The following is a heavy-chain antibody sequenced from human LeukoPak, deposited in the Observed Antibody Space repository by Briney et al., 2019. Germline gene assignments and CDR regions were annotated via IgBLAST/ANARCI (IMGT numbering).Heavy chain of an antibody. V-gene: IGHV6-1*01. CDR1: GDSVSSNSAA. J-gene: IGHJ4*02. CDR2: TFYRSKWYN. Sequence: SQTLSLTCAISGDSVSSNSAAWNWVRQSPERGLEWLGRTFYRSKWYNEYAVSVKGRITINPDTSKNQFSLQVNSVTPDDTAVCYCARGVERIDYWGQGTLVTVSS. D-gene: IGHD1-1*01. CDR3: ARGVERIDY.